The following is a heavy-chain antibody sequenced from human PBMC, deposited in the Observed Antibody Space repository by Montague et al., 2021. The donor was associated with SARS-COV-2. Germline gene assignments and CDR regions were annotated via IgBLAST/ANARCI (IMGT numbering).Heavy chain of an antibody. CDR2: INHSGST. Sequence: SETLSLTCAVYGGSFSGYYWTWIRQSPRKGLEWIGEINHSGSTNYNPSLKSRVTISVDTSKNQFSLKLSSVTAADTAVYYCARGVTIFGVVDTIDYWGRGTLVTVSS. J-gene: IGHJ4*02. CDR1: GGSFSGYY. D-gene: IGHD3-3*01. CDR3: ARGVTIFGVVDTIDY. V-gene: IGHV4-34*01.